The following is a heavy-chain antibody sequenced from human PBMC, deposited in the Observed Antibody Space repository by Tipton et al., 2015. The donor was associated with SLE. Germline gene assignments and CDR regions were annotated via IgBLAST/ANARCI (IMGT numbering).Heavy chain of an antibody. CDR3: ARTDIPLFGVVREVGEGAFDH. Sequence: QVQLVQSGAEMKKPGASVKVSCKASGYTLHSYGISWVRQAPGQGLEWMGWISAYNGKTNYAQKFQGRVTMTTDTSTSIVYMELRNLRSDDTAVYYCARTDIPLFGVVREVGEGAFDHWGQGTLVTVSS. CDR2: ISAYNGKT. CDR1: GYTLHSYG. J-gene: IGHJ4*02. V-gene: IGHV1-18*01. D-gene: IGHD3-3*01.